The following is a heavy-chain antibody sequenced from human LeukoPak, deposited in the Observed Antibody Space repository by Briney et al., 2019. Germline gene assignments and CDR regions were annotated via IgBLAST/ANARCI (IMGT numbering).Heavy chain of an antibody. V-gene: IGHV3-30-3*01. CDR3: ARDSRPVYYYYYYMDV. CDR2: ISYDGSNK. J-gene: IGHJ6*03. Sequence: QSGGSLRLSCAASGFTFSSYAMHWVRQAPGKGLEWVAVISYDGSNKYYADSVKGRFTISRDNSKNTLYLQMNSLRAEDTAVYYCARDSRPVYYYYYYMDVWGKGTTVTVSS. CDR1: GFTFSSYA. D-gene: IGHD6-13*01.